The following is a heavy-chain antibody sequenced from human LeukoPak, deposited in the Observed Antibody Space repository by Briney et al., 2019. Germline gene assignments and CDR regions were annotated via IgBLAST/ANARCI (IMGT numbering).Heavy chain of an antibody. CDR2: ISSSSSYI. Sequence: GGSLRLSCAASGFTFSSYSMNWVRQAPGKGLEWVSSISSSSSYIYYADSVKGRFTISRDNAKNSLYLQMNSLRAEDTAVYYCARCSGSYCYYYGMDVWGQGTTVTVSS. CDR1: GFTFSSYS. CDR3: ARCSGSYCYYYGMDV. J-gene: IGHJ6*02. V-gene: IGHV3-21*01. D-gene: IGHD3-10*02.